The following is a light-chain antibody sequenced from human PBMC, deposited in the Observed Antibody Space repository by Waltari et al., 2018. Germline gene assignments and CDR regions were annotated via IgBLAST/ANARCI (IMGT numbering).Light chain of an antibody. Sequence: QSALTQPASVSGSPGQSITISCTGTSSAVGSYDLVSWYQHHPGKAPKLVIYEVSQRPSGVSNRFSGSKSGNTASLTISGLQAEDEADYYCCSYAGSNNLVFGGGTKLTVL. CDR1: SSAVGSYDL. V-gene: IGLV2-23*02. J-gene: IGLJ2*01. CDR3: CSYAGSNNLV. CDR2: EVS.